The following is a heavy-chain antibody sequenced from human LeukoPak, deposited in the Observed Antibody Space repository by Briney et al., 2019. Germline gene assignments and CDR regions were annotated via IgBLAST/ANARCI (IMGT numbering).Heavy chain of an antibody. J-gene: IGHJ6*02. Sequence: GGSLRLSCAASGFIVSSNFMNWVRQAPGKGLEWVSVIYSGGSTYYADSVKGRFTISRDNSKNTLYLQMNSLRAEDTAVYYCARDGNVGFSYDMDVWGQGTTVTVSS. CDR1: GFIVSSNF. CDR3: ARDGNVGFSYDMDV. CDR2: IYSGGST. D-gene: IGHD2-21*01. V-gene: IGHV3-53*01.